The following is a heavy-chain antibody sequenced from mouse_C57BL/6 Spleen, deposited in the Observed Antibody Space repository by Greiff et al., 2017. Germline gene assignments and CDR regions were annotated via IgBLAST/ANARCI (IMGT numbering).Heavy chain of an antibody. CDR1: GYTFTSYW. J-gene: IGHJ3*01. CDR3: ARLGYGIAY. Sequence: QVQLKQPGAELVKPGASVKLSCKASGYTFTSYWMHWVKQRPGQGLEWIGMIHPNSGSTNYNEKFKSKATLTVDKSSSPAYMQLSSLTSEYSAVYYCARLGYGIAYWGQGTLVTVSA. CDR2: IHPNSGST. D-gene: IGHD1-1*01. V-gene: IGHV1-64*01.